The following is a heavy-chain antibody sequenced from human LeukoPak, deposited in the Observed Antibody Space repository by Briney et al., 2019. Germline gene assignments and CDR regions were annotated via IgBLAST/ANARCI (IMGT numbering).Heavy chain of an antibody. CDR2: INWNGGST. CDR3: ARGGISSGYSYYFDY. CDR1: GGSISSYY. J-gene: IGHJ4*02. D-gene: IGHD3-22*01. V-gene: IGHV3-20*04. Sequence: PSETLSLTCTVSGGSISSYYWSWIRQPPGKGLEWVSGINWNGGSTGYADSVKGRFTISRDNAKNSLYLQMNSLRAEDTALYYCARGGISSGYSYYFDYWGQGTLVTVSS.